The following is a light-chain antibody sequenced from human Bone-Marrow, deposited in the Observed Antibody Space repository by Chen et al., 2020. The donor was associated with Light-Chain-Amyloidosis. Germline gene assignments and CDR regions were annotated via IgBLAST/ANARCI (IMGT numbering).Light chain of an antibody. Sequence: SYELTHPPSVSVSPGQTARIPCSGDDLPTKYAYWYQQKPGQAPVLVIHRDTERPSGISERFSGSSSGTTATSTISGVQAEDEADYHCQSADSSGTYEVIFGGGTKLTVL. CDR3: QSADSSGTYEVI. J-gene: IGLJ2*01. V-gene: IGLV3-25*03. CDR1: DLPTKY. CDR2: RDT.